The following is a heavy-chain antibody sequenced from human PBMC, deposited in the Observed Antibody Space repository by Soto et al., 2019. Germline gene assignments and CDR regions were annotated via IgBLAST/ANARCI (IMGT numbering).Heavy chain of an antibody. D-gene: IGHD2-21*02. Sequence: ASVKVSCKASGYTFTSYGISWVRQAPGQGLEWMGWISAYNGNTNYAQKLQGRVTMTTDTSTSTAYMELRSLRSDDTAVYYCARVDPYCGGDCYYAFDLWGQGTMVTVSS. J-gene: IGHJ3*01. V-gene: IGHV1-18*01. CDR1: GYTFTSYG. CDR2: ISAYNGNT. CDR3: ARVDPYCGGDCYYAFDL.